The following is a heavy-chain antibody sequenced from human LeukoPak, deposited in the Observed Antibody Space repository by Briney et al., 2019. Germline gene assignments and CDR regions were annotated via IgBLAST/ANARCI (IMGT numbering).Heavy chain of an antibody. CDR1: GGTFGSYA. Sequence: ASVKVSCKASGGTFGSYAISWVRQAPGQGLEWMGGIIPIFGTANYAQKFQGRVTITADKSTSTAYMELSSLRSEDTAVYYCATEALYCSSTSCYAVIEFTLQHWGQGTLVTVSS. CDR3: ATEALYCSSTSCYAVIEFTLQH. CDR2: IIPIFGTA. J-gene: IGHJ1*01. V-gene: IGHV1-69*06. D-gene: IGHD2-2*01.